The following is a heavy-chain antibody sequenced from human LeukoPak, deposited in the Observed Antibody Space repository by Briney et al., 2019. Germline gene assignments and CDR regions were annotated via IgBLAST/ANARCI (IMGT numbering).Heavy chain of an antibody. CDR1: GGSISSYY. CDR3: ARHQLDYCSSTSCYAGKVAWFDP. D-gene: IGHD2-2*01. V-gene: IGHV4-59*08. Sequence: PSGTLSLTCTVSGGSISSYYWSWIRQPPGKGLEWIGYIYYSGSTNYNPSLKSRVTISVDTSKNQFSLKLSSVTAADTAVYYCARHQLDYCSSTSCYAGKVAWFDPWGQGTLVTVSS. CDR2: IYYSGST. J-gene: IGHJ5*02.